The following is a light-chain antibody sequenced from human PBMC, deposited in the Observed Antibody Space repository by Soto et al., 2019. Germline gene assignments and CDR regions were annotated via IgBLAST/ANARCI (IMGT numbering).Light chain of an antibody. Sequence: DIVLTQSPGTLSLSPGERATLSCRSSQSVSSNYLAWYQQKPYQAPRLVIYDVSGRATGIPDRFSGSGSGTDFTLTISRLEPEDSAVYYCQQYGISPTFGQGTKVEIK. CDR3: QQYGISPT. CDR1: QSVSSNY. CDR2: DVS. V-gene: IGKV3-20*01. J-gene: IGKJ1*01.